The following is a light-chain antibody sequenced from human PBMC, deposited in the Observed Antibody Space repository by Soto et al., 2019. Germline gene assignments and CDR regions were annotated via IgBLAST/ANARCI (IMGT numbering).Light chain of an antibody. CDR3: QQYNNWPPIT. Sequence: EIVMTQSPATLSVSPGDRATLSCRASQSVSSNLAWYQQRPGQAPRFLIYGASTRATGIPARFSGSGSGTEFTLTISSLQSEDFAVYYCQQYNNWPPITFGQGTRLEIK. CDR2: GAS. J-gene: IGKJ5*01. CDR1: QSVSSN. V-gene: IGKV3-15*01.